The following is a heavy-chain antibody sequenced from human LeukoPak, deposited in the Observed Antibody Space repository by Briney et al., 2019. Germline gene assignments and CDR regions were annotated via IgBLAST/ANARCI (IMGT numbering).Heavy chain of an antibody. Sequence: PGGSLRLSCAASGFTFSNYGMHWVRQAPGKGLEWVAFIQYDGSNEHYADSVKGRFTISRDNSKNMLYLQMSSLRAEDTALYYCANDHCSGGSCYRRDFDYWGQGTLVIVSS. CDR1: GFTFSNYG. CDR2: IQYDGSNE. J-gene: IGHJ4*02. D-gene: IGHD2-15*01. CDR3: ANDHCSGGSCYRRDFDY. V-gene: IGHV3-30*02.